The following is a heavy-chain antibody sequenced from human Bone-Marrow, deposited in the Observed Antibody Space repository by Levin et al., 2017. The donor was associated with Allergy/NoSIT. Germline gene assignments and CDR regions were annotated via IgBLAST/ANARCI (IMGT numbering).Heavy chain of an antibody. J-gene: IGHJ4*02. CDR1: GGSFSGYY. CDR2: INHSGST. CDR3: ARGPYVWGSYRPFDY. D-gene: IGHD3-16*02. Sequence: SETLSLTCAVYGGSFSGYYWSWIRQPPGKGLEWIGEINHSGSTNYNPSLKSRVTISVDTSKNQFSLKLSSVTAADTAVYYCARGPYVWGSYRPFDYWGQGTLVTVSS. V-gene: IGHV4-34*01.